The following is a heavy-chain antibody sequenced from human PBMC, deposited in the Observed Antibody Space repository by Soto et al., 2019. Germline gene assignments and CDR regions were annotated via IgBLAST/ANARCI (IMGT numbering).Heavy chain of an antibody. CDR3: ARDPTVLRYFSMGSYDAFDI. V-gene: IGHV4-31*03. J-gene: IGHJ3*02. CDR2: IYYSGST. CDR1: GGSISSGGYY. Sequence: SETLSLTCTVSGGSISSGGYYWSWIRQHPGKGLEWIGYIYYSGSTYYNPSLKSRVTISVDTSKNQFSLKLSSVTAADTAVYYCARDPTVLRYFSMGSYDAFDIWGQGTMVTVSS. D-gene: IGHD3-9*01.